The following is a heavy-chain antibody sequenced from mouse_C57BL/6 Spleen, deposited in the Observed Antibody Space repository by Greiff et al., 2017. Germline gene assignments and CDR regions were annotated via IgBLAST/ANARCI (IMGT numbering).Heavy chain of an antibody. CDR1: GYTFTDYN. Sequence: EVQLQQSGPELVKPGASVKIPCKASGYTFTDYNMDWVKQSHGKSLEWIGDINPNNGGTIYNQKFKGKATLTVDKSSSTAYMELRSLTSEDTAVYYCARSSYYYGSSYWYFDVWGTGTTLTVSS. CDR3: ARSSYYYGSSYWYFDV. V-gene: IGHV1-18*01. J-gene: IGHJ1*03. D-gene: IGHD1-1*01. CDR2: INPNNGGT.